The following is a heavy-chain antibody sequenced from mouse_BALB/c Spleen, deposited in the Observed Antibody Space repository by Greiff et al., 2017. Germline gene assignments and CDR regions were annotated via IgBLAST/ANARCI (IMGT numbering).Heavy chain of an antibody. CDR1: GFDFSRYW. CDR2: INPGSSRI. Sequence: EVQLQESGGGLVQPGGSLNLSCAASGFDFSRYWMSWARQAPGKGQEWIGEINPGSSRINYTPSLKDKFIISRDNAKNTLYLQMSKVRSEDTALYYCARLDKGQYTYDVGAMDYWGQGTSVTVSS. J-gene: IGHJ4*01. CDR3: ARLDKGQYTYDVGAMDY. V-gene: IGHV4-2*02. D-gene: IGHD2-14*01.